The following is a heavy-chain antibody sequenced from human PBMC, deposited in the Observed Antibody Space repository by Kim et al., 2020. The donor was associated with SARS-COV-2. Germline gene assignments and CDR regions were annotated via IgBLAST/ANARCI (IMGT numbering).Heavy chain of an antibody. V-gene: IGHV4-34*01. Sequence: SETLSLTCAVYGGSFSGYYWSWIRQPPGKGLEWIGEINHSGSTNYNPSLKSRVTISVDTSKNQFSLKLSSVTAADTAVYYCARRANYYDSSGYYYVVLENYFDYWGQGTLVTVSS. CDR3: ARRANYYDSSGYYYVVLENYFDY. D-gene: IGHD3-22*01. CDR1: GGSFSGYY. CDR2: INHSGST. J-gene: IGHJ4*02.